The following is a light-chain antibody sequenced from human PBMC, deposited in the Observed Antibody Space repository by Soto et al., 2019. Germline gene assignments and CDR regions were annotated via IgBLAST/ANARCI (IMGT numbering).Light chain of an antibody. CDR1: RSNIGSNT. Sequence: QPVLTQPPSASGTPGQRVTIPCSGNRSNIGSNTVNWYRQLPGTAPELLIYSNYHRPSGVPDRFSGSKSGTSGTLDITGLQTGDEADYYCATWDGSLPGEVFGGGTKLTVL. CDR2: SNY. V-gene: IGLV1-44*01. J-gene: IGLJ2*01. CDR3: ATWDGSLPGEV.